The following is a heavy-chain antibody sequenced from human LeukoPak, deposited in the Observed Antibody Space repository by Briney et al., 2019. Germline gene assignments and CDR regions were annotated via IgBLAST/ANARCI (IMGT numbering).Heavy chain of an antibody. Sequence: SETLSLTCTVSGGSINTYYWSWVRQPAGKGLEWIGRVHFSGATNYNPSLKSRVTMSIDTSKNQFSLKLSSVTAADTAVYYCATYSITGAWAEYFLHWGQGTLVTVSS. CDR2: VHFSGAT. V-gene: IGHV4-4*07. CDR3: ATYSITGAWAEYFLH. CDR1: GGSINTYY. J-gene: IGHJ1*01. D-gene: IGHD2/OR15-2a*01.